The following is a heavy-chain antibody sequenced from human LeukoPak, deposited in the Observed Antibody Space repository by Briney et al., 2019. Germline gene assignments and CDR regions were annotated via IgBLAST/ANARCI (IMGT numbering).Heavy chain of an antibody. J-gene: IGHJ6*03. D-gene: IGHD2-2*01. CDR1: GYSISSDNY. V-gene: IGHV4-38-2*01. CDR3: ARGTYQLFTQYFYYMDV. CDR2: IYHSGST. Sequence: PSETLSLTCAVSGYSISSDNYWVWIRQPPGQGLEWTGGIYHSGSTYYNPSLKSRVTMSVDTSKNQFSLKLSSVTAADTAVYYCARGTYQLFTQYFYYMDVWGKGTTVIVSS.